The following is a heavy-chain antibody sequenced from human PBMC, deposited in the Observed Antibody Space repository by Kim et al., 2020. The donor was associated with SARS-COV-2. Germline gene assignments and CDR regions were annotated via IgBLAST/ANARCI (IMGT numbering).Heavy chain of an antibody. V-gene: IGHV4-34*01. CDR1: GGSFSGYY. D-gene: IGHD3-3*01. CDR3: ARGCDFWSGPNYYYGMDV. Sequence: SETLSLTCAVYGGSFSGYYWSWIRQPPGKGLEWIGEINHSGSTNYNPSLKSRVTISVDTSKNQFSLKLSSVTAADTAVYYCARGCDFWSGPNYYYGMDVWGQGTTVTVSS. J-gene: IGHJ6*02. CDR2: INHSGST.